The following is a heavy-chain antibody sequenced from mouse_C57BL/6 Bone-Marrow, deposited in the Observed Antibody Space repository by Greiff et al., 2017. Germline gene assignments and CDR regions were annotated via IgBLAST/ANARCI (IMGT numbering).Heavy chain of an antibody. J-gene: IGHJ3*01. CDR1: VYTFTSYT. D-gene: IGHD1-1*01. CDR3: ARGYYGSSRFAY. V-gene: IGHV1-4*01. CDR2: INPSSGYT. Sequence: QVQLKQSGAELARPGASVKMSCKASVYTFTSYTMHWVKQRPGQGLEWIGYINPSSGYTKYNQKFKDKATLTADKSSSTAYMQLSSLTSEDSAVYYCARGYYGSSRFAYWGQGTLVTVSA.